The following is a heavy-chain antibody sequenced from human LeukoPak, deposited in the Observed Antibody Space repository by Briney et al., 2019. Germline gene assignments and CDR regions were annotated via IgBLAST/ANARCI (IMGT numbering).Heavy chain of an antibody. CDR2: IKQDGSEK. D-gene: IGHD2-15*01. Sequence: GGSLRLSCAASGFTFSNHWMSWVRQAPGKGLEWVANIKQDGSEKYYVDSVKGRFTISRDNAKNSLYLQMNSLRAEDTAVYYCARTSLGYCSGGSCPFDYWGQGTLVTVSS. V-gene: IGHV3-7*01. J-gene: IGHJ4*02. CDR1: GFTFSNHW. CDR3: ARTSLGYCSGGSCPFDY.